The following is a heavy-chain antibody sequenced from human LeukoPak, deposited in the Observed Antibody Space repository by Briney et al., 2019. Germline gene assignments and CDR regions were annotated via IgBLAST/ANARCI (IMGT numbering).Heavy chain of an antibody. Sequence: GGSLRLSCAASGFTFSSYWMHWVRQAPGKGLVWVSRINSDGSSTSYADSVKGRFTISRDNAKNTLYLQMNSLRAEDTAVYYCAREQLPYGDYAGYFDLWGRGTLVTVSP. CDR3: AREQLPYGDYAGYFDL. D-gene: IGHD4-17*01. J-gene: IGHJ2*01. CDR2: INSDGSST. V-gene: IGHV3-74*01. CDR1: GFTFSSYW.